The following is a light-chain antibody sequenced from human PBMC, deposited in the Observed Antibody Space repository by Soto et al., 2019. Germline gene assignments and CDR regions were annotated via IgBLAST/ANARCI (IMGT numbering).Light chain of an antibody. CDR2: EVS. J-gene: IGLJ3*02. Sequence: QSALTQPASVSGSPGQSITISCTGTSSDVGSYNLVSWYQQHPGKAPKLMIYEVSKRPSGVSNLFSGSKSGNTASLTIAGLQAEDEADYYCCSYGGSSTLVFGGGTKLAVL. CDR3: CSYGGSSTLV. V-gene: IGLV2-23*02. CDR1: SSDVGSYNL.